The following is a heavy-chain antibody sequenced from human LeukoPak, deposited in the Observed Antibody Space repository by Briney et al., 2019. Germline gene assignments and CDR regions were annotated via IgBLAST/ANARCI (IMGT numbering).Heavy chain of an antibody. CDR1: GFTFSSFA. D-gene: IGHD3-10*01. J-gene: IGHJ4*02. CDR3: AKWKYGSDFGYFDY. Sequence: PGGSLRLSCAPSGFTFSSFAMSWVRQVPGKGLEWVSGISGNGATTHHADSVKGRFTISRDNSKNTPYLQMNSLRAEDTAVYYCAKWKYGSDFGYFDYWGQGTLVTVSS. CDR2: ISGNGATT. V-gene: IGHV3-23*01.